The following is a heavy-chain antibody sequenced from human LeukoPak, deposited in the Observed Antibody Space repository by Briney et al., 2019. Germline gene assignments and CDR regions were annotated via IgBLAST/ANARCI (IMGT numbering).Heavy chain of an antibody. Sequence: GGSLRLSCAASGFTFSSYSMNWVRQASGKGLEWVSYISSSGSTIYYADSVKGRFTISRDNAKNSLYLQMNSLRAEDTALYYCARAKVTIDYYYYMDVWGKGTTVTVSS. J-gene: IGHJ6*03. D-gene: IGHD2-15*01. V-gene: IGHV3-48*04. CDR2: ISSSGSTI. CDR3: ARAKVTIDYYYYMDV. CDR1: GFTFSSYS.